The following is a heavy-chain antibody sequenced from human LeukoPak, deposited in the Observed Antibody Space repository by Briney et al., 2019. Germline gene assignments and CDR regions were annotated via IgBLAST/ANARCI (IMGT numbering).Heavy chain of an antibody. CDR3: ARATDKGQQLGRGWFDP. Sequence: ATVKISCKVSGYTFIDYYMHWVQQAPGKGFEWMGLVDPEDGETIYAEKFQGRLTITADTSTDTAYMELSSLRSEDTAIYYCARATDKGQQLGRGWFDPWGQGTLVTVSS. CDR1: GYTFIDYY. CDR2: VDPEDGET. J-gene: IGHJ5*02. D-gene: IGHD6-13*01. V-gene: IGHV1-69-2*01.